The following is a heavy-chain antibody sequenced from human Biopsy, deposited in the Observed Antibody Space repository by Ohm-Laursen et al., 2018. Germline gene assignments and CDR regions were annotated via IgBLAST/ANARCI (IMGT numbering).Heavy chain of an antibody. V-gene: IGHV4-59*08. D-gene: IGHD3-22*01. Sequence: SETLSLTCTVSGVSISSYFWSWIRQPLGKGLEWIGYVSYSGNTKYNPSLKSRVIISAAASKNQFPLKLSSVTAADTAMYYCAAYYYDSSGYFYAFHYWGQGTLVTVSS. CDR3: AAYYYDSSGYFYAFHY. CDR1: GVSISSYF. J-gene: IGHJ4*02. CDR2: VSYSGNT.